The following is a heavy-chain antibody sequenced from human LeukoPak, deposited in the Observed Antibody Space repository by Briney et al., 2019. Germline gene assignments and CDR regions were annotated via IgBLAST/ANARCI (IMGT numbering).Heavy chain of an antibody. CDR3: ASAYYDILTGYSAIDKFDY. CDR1: GFTFSSYA. Sequence: PGGSLRLSCAASGFTFSSYAMSWVRQAPGKGLEWVSAISGSGGSTYYADSVKGRFTISRDNSKNTLYLQMNSLRAEDTAVCYCASAYYDILTGYSAIDKFDYWGQGTLVTVSS. V-gene: IGHV3-23*01. D-gene: IGHD3-9*01. J-gene: IGHJ4*02. CDR2: ISGSGGST.